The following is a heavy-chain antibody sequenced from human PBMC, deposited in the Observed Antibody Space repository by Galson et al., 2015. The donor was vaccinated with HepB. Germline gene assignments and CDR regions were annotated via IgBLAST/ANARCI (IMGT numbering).Heavy chain of an antibody. J-gene: IGHJ1*01. D-gene: IGHD4-23*01. V-gene: IGHV3-48*02. CDR1: GFTFSDYS. CDR3: ARDPATAVKSHDFAEYFQH. CDR2: ISSSSRTI. Sequence: SLRLSCAASGFTFSDYSMNWVRQAPGKGLEWISYISSSSRTIYYADSVTGRFTISRDNAKNSLYLQMNSLRDEDTAVYYCARDPATAVKSHDFAEYFQHWGQGTLVSVSA.